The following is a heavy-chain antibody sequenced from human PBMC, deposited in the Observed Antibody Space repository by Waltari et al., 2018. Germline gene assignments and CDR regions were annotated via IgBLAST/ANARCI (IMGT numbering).Heavy chain of an antibody. D-gene: IGHD3-16*02. V-gene: IGHV4-39*01. CDR1: GGSISSSSYS. CDR3: ARQAYYDYVWGSYRWGFDY. CDR2: IYYSGST. Sequence: QLQLQESGPGLVKPSETLSLTCTVSGGSISSSSYSWGWIRQPPGKGLEWIGSIYYSGSTYYNPSLKSRVTISVDTSKNQFSLKLSSVTAADTAVYYCARQAYYDYVWGSYRWGFDYWGQGTLVTVSS. J-gene: IGHJ4*02.